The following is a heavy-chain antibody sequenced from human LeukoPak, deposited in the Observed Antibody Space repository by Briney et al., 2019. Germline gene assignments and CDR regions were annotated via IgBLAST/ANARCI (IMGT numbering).Heavy chain of an antibody. V-gene: IGHV3-30*02. Sequence: GGSLRLSCAASGFTFSSYGTHWVSQAPGKGLEWVAFIRYDGSNKYYADSVKGRFTISRDNSKITLYLQMNSLRAEDTAVYYCARDRNYYASGSFFSYWGQGTLVTVSS. CDR2: IRYDGSNK. D-gene: IGHD3-10*01. J-gene: IGHJ1*01. CDR3: ARDRNYYASGSFFSY. CDR1: GFTFSSYG.